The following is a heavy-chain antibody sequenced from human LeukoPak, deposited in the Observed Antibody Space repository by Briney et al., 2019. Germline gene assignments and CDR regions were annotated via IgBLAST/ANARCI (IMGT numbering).Heavy chain of an antibody. V-gene: IGHV4-34*01. Sequence: SETLSLTCTVSGGSISSYYWSWIRQPPGKGLEWIGEINHSGSTNYNPSLKSRVTISVDTSKNQFSLKLSSVTAADTAVYYCARRNKVVLGYWGQGTLVTVSS. D-gene: IGHD2-15*01. CDR2: INHSGST. CDR3: ARRNKVVLGY. J-gene: IGHJ4*02. CDR1: GGSISSYY.